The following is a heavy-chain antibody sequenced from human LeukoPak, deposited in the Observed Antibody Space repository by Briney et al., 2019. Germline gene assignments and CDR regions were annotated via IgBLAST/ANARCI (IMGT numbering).Heavy chain of an antibody. CDR1: GYTSSSYG. CDR3: ARDVPGSIGTTARFDP. CDR2: ISTYNGNT. J-gene: IGHJ5*02. D-gene: IGHD1-1*01. Sequence: ASVKVSCKSSGYTSSSYGFSWMRQAPGQGLEWMGWISTYNGNTSYAQKFQGRVTMTTDTSTSTAYMELRSLRSDDTAVYYCARDVPGSIGTTARFDPWGQGTLVTVSS. V-gene: IGHV1-18*01.